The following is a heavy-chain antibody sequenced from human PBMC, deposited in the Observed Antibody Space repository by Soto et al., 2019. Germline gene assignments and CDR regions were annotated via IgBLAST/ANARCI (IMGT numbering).Heavy chain of an antibody. CDR3: ARGSGRYDFWSGYYYYYYGMDV. D-gene: IGHD3-3*01. Sequence: QVQLVQSGAEVKKPGASVKVSCKASGYTFTSYAMHWVRQAPGQRLEWMGWINAGNGNTKYSQKFQGRVTITRDTSASTAYMELSSLRSEHTAVYYCARGSGRYDFWSGYYYYYYGMDVWGQGTTVTVSS. J-gene: IGHJ6*02. CDR1: GYTFTSYA. V-gene: IGHV1-3*01. CDR2: INAGNGNT.